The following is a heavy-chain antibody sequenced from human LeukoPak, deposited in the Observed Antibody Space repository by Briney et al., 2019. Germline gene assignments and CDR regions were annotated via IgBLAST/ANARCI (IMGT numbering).Heavy chain of an antibody. Sequence: GESLKISCKGSGYSFTSYWIGWVRQMPGKGLEWMGIIYPGDSDTRYSPSFQGQVTISADKSISTAYLQWSSLKASDTAMYYCARHIEGYCSGGSCYAYYFDYWGQGTLVTVSS. CDR2: IYPGDSDT. J-gene: IGHJ4*02. CDR1: GYSFTSYW. V-gene: IGHV5-51*01. D-gene: IGHD2-15*01. CDR3: ARHIEGYCSGGSCYAYYFDY.